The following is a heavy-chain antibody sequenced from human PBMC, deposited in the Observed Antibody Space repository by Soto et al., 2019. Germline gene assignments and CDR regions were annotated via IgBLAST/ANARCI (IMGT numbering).Heavy chain of an antibody. Sequence: GGSLRLSCAASGFTFSSYWMHWVRQAPGKGLVWVSRINSDGSSTSYADSVKGRFTISRDNAKNTLYLQMNSLRAEDTAVYCCARAGSSWYAPDCWGQGTLVTVSS. CDR3: ARAGSSWYAPDC. V-gene: IGHV3-74*01. D-gene: IGHD6-13*01. CDR1: GFTFSSYW. CDR2: INSDGSST. J-gene: IGHJ4*02.